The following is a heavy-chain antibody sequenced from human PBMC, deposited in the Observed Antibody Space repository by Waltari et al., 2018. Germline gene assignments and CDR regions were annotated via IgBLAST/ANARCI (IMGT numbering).Heavy chain of an antibody. D-gene: IGHD6-13*01. Sequence: QVQLVQSGAEVTKPGASVKVSCKVSGYTLTELSMHWVRQAPGKGLEWMGRINPNSGCINYAQKFQGRVTMTRDTSISTAYMELSRLRSDDTAVYYGARRAAAGTGADYWGQGTLVTVSS. CDR1: GYTLTELS. CDR2: INPNSGCI. J-gene: IGHJ4*02. V-gene: IGHV1-2*06. CDR3: ARRAAAGTGADY.